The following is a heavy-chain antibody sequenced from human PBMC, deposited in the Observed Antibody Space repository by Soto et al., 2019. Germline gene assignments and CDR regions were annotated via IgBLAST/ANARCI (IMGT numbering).Heavy chain of an antibody. Sequence: QVQLVQSGTEVKKPGSSVKVSCKASGDTFRSYTISWVRQAPGQGLEWMGRIIPILGIANYAQKFPGRVTINAEKSTSPAYMALRSLRSEDTTVYSSARDRSGLVAPAAMCEGAFDIGGQGTMVAVSS. CDR3: ARDRSGLVAPAAMCEGAFDI. D-gene: IGHD2-2*01. CDR2: IIPILGIA. CDR1: GDTFRSYT. J-gene: IGHJ3*02. V-gene: IGHV1-69*08.